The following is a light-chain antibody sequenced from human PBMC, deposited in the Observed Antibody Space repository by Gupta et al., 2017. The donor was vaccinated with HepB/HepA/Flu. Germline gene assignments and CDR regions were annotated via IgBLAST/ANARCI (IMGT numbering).Light chain of an antibody. Sequence: DIQMTQSPSTLSASVGDTVTITCRASQSITTWLAWYQQKPGKAPNLLIYKVSTLQSGVPSRFSGSGSGTEFTLTSNGLQPDDFANYYCQQDEILRSFGQGTKVEVK. CDR1: QSITTW. J-gene: IGKJ1*01. V-gene: IGKV1-5*03. CDR2: KVS. CDR3: QQDEILRS.